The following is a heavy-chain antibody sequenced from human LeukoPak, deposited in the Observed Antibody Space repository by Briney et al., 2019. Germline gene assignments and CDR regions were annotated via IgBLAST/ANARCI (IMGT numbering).Heavy chain of an antibody. V-gene: IGHV4-39*01. J-gene: IGHJ3*02. D-gene: IGHD1-26*01. CDR3: GVGIVGAIDDAFDI. Sequence: SETLSLTCTVSGGSISSSSYYWGWIRQPPGKGLEWIGSIYYSGSTYYNPSLKSRVTISVDTSKNQFSLKLSPVTAADTAVYYCGVGIVGAIDDAFDIWGQGTMVTVSS. CDR1: GGSISSSSYY. CDR2: IYYSGST.